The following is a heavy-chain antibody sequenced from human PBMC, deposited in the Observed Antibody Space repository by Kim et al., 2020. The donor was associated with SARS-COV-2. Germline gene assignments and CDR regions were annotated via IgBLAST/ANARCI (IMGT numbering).Heavy chain of an antibody. D-gene: IGHD3-10*01. CDR2: IYTSGST. Sequence: SETLSLTCTVSGGSISSYYWSWIRQPAGKGLEWIGRIYTSGSTNYNPSLKSRVTMSVDTSKNQFSLKLSSVTAADTAVYYCVRGLWFGDAFDIWGQGTMVTVSS. V-gene: IGHV4-4*07. CDR1: GGSISSYY. CDR3: VRGLWFGDAFDI. J-gene: IGHJ3*02.